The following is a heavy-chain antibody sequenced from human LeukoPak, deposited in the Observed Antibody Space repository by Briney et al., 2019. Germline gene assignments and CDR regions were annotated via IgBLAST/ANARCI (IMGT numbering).Heavy chain of an antibody. J-gene: IGHJ5*02. Sequence: SETLSLTCTVSGGSISSSSYYWGWIRQPPGKGLEWIGSIYYSGSTYYNPSLKSRVTISVDTSKNQFSLKLSSVTAADTAVYYCARERTIAVAGTGTHRRFDPWGQGTLVTVSS. CDR3: ARERTIAVAGTGTHRRFDP. V-gene: IGHV4-39*07. D-gene: IGHD6-19*01. CDR1: GGSISSSSYY. CDR2: IYYSGST.